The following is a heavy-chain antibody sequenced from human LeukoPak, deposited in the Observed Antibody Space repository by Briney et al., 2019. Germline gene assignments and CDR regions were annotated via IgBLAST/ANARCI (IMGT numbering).Heavy chain of an antibody. V-gene: IGHV3-53*01. Sequence: GGSLRLSCAASGFTVSDNYMTWVRQAPGKGLEWVSSIYSAGATHYAESVEGRFTISRDNSKNTLYLQMNSLRAEDMAVYYCARIEWERLGRAFDIWGQGTMVTVSS. CDR2: IYSAGAT. D-gene: IGHD1-26*01. J-gene: IGHJ3*02. CDR1: GFTVSDNY. CDR3: ARIEWERLGRAFDI.